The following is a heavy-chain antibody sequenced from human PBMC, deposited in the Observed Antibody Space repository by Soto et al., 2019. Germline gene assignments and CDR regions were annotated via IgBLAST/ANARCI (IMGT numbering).Heavy chain of an antibody. CDR3: AKAHSSPWLPHDYYYYYGMDV. V-gene: IGHV1-18*04. Sequence: ASVKVSCKASGYTFTSYGISWVRQAPGQGLEWMGWISAYNGNTNYAQKLQGRVTMTTDTSISTVYMELSRLKSDDTAVYYCAKAHSSPWLPHDYYYYYGMDVWGQGTTVTVSS. D-gene: IGHD5-12*01. CDR1: GYTFTSYG. J-gene: IGHJ6*02. CDR2: ISAYNGNT.